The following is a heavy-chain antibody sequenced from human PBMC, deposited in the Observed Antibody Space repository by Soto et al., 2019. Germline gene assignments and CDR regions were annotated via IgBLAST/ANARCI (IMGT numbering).Heavy chain of an antibody. Sequence: GGSLRLSCAASGFSVSRNYMSWVRQAPGKGLEYIAVIYRDGSTYYADSVKGRFTISRDNSKNTLYLQMNSLRAEDTAVYWCARDSTFLYYGIDVSGQSATVTVSS. J-gene: IGHJ6*02. CDR2: IYRDGST. CDR1: GFSVSRNY. D-gene: IGHD3-16*01. V-gene: IGHV3-53*01. CDR3: ARDSTFLYYGIDV.